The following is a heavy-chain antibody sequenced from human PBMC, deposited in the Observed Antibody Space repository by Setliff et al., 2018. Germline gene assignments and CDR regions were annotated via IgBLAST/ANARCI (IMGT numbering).Heavy chain of an antibody. V-gene: IGHV7-4-1*02. J-gene: IGHJ6*03. CDR1: GYTFTTYA. CDR2: INTNTGNP. D-gene: IGHD3-10*01. Sequence: ASVKVSCKASGYTFTTYAISWMRQVPGQGLEWMGWINTNTGNPSYAQGFTGRFVFSLDTSVSTAYLQISSLKAEDTALYYCARASRFGTIKYRGDYMDVWGKGTTVTVSS. CDR3: ARASRFGTIKYRGDYMDV.